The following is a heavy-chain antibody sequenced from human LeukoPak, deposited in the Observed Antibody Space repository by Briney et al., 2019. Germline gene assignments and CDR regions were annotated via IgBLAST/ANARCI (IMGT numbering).Heavy chain of an antibody. Sequence: PSQTLSLTCAVYGGSFSGYYWSWIRQPPGKGLEWIGEINHSGSTNYNPSLKSRVTISVDTSKNQFSLKLSSVTAADTAVYYCARGAQYYYDSSGYYVFDYWGQGTLVTVSS. V-gene: IGHV4-34*01. CDR2: INHSGST. D-gene: IGHD3-22*01. CDR1: GGSFSGYY. CDR3: ARGAQYYYDSSGYYVFDY. J-gene: IGHJ4*02.